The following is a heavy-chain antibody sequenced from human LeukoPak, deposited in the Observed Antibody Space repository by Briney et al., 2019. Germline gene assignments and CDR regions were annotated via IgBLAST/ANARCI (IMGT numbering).Heavy chain of an antibody. V-gene: IGHV3-15*07. CDR1: GFTFSTYW. D-gene: IGHD3-10*01. CDR2: IKSDGGTS. CDR3: TTGGSYYDH. J-gene: IGHJ4*02. Sequence: GGSLRLSCAASGFTFSTYWMHWVRQAPGKGLVWVSRIKSDGGTSDYGAPVKGRFTISRDDSEDTLYLQMNSLKIEDTATYYCTTGGSYYDHWGQGTLVTVSS.